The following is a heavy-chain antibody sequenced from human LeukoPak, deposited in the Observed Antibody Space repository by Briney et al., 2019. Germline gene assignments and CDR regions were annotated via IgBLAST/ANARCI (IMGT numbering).Heavy chain of an antibody. D-gene: IGHD6-19*01. CDR1: GFTFSNSA. J-gene: IGHJ4*01. Sequence: GGSLRLSCAASGFTFSNSAMSWVRQAPGKGLEWVSTLSGSGITTYYADSVKGRFTISRDNSENTLYLQMNSLRAEDTAVYYCAKGIYSSGWSYFDYWGHGTLVTVSS. V-gene: IGHV3-23*01. CDR3: AKGIYSSGWSYFDY. CDR2: LSGSGITT.